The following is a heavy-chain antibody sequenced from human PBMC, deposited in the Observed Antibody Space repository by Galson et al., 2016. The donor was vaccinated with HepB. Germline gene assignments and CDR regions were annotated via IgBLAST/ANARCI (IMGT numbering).Heavy chain of an antibody. Sequence: TLSLTCSVSGDSISGTASYWSWVRQPAGRGLEWIGRIYASGSTTYNPSLQSRVTISVDTSKNHVYLNLISVSTADTALYFCVRGPHRQVTDFWGRGTRVTVSS. J-gene: IGHJ4*02. CDR3: VRGPHRQVTDF. CDR1: GDSISGTASY. V-gene: IGHV4-61*02. CDR2: IYASGST.